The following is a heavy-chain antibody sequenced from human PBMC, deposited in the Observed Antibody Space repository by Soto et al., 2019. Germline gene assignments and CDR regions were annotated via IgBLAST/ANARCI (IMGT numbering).Heavy chain of an antibody. CDR1: GYSFTSYW. J-gene: IGHJ6*02. CDR2: IYPGDSDT. D-gene: IGHD6-13*01. Sequence: PGESLKISGKGSGYSFTSYWIGWVRQMPGKGLEWMGIIYPGDSDTRYSPSFQGQVTISADKSISTAYLQWSSLKASDTAMYYCARTSAAGKCYYGMDVWGQGTTVTVSS. CDR3: ARTSAAGKCYYGMDV. V-gene: IGHV5-51*01.